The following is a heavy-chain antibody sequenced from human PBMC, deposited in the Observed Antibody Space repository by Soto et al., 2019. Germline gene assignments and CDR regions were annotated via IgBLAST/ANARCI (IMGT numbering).Heavy chain of an antibody. CDR2: IYPGDSDT. CDR1: GYSFATYL. V-gene: IGHV5-51*01. J-gene: IGHJ5*02. D-gene: IGHD5-18*01. Sequence: PGESLKISFKASGYSFATYLICWVRQMPGKGLEWMGIIYPGDSDTMYSPSFQGQVIISADLSSTTTYLQWSSLKASDTAIYYCARQHGVDTANGWIDPWGQGNLLPVSS. CDR3: ARQHGVDTANGWIDP.